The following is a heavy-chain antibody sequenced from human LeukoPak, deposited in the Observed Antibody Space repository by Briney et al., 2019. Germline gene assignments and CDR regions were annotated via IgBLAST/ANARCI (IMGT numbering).Heavy chain of an antibody. J-gene: IGHJ3*02. V-gene: IGHV5-51*01. CDR2: IYPGDSDT. Sequence: GESLKISCKGSGYSFTSYWIGWVRQMPGKGLEWMGIIYPGDSDTRYSPSFQGQVTISADKSISTAYPQWSSLKASDTAMYYCARPVYYDSSGYYSDAFDIWGQGTMVTVSS. CDR1: GYSFTSYW. CDR3: ARPVYYDSSGYYSDAFDI. D-gene: IGHD3-22*01.